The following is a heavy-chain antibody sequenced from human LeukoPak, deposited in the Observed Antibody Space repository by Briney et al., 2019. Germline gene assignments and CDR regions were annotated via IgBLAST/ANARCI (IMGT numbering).Heavy chain of an antibody. D-gene: IGHD6-13*01. CDR1: GYTFTSYG. V-gene: IGHV1-18*01. CDR2: ISAYNGNT. CDR3: ATDLSSSWYDAFDL. Sequence: ASVKVSCKASGYTFTSYGISWVRQAPGQGLEWMGWISAYNGNTNYAQKLQGRVTMTEDTSTDTAYMEVSSLRSEDTAVYYCATDLSSSWYDAFDLWGQGTMVIVSS. J-gene: IGHJ3*01.